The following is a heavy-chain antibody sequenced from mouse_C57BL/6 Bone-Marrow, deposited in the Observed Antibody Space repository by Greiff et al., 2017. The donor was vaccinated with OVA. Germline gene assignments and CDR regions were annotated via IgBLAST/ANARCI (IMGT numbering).Heavy chain of an antibody. J-gene: IGHJ3*01. CDR1: GYTFTSYW. Sequence: QVQLQQPGAELVMPGASVKLSCKASGYTFTSYWMHWVKPRPGQGLEWIGEIDPSDSYTNYNQKFKGKSTLTVDKSSSTAYMQLSSLTSEDSAVYYFAGGDGYYGFAYWGQGTLVTVSA. D-gene: IGHD2-3*01. CDR3: AGGDGYYGFAY. CDR2: IDPSDSYT. V-gene: IGHV1-69*01.